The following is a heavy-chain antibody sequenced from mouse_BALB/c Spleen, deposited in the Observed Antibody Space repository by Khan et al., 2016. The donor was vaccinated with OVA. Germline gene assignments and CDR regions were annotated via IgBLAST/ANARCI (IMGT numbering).Heavy chain of an antibody. CDR1: GFTFNNYA. D-gene: IGHD2-3*01. J-gene: IGHJ2*01. V-gene: IGHV5-9-3*01. CDR2: VSSGGSFT. CDR3: ARQGGIYDGPFDY. Sequence: EVELVESGGDLVKPGGSLKLSCAASGFTFNNYAMSWVRQTPEKRLEWVANVSSGGSFTYYPDSVKGRFTISRDNAKNTLYLQMSSLRSEDTAMYYCARQGGIYDGPFDYWGQATTLTVSS.